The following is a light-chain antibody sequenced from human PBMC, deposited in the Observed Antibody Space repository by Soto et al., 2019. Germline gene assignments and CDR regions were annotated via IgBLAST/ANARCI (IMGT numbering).Light chain of an antibody. CDR2: AAS. J-gene: IGKJ2*01. CDR1: QNIILY. V-gene: IGKV1-39*01. CDR3: QQSYTTPVYS. Sequence: DIQRTQYPSSLSASVGDRVTITCRASQNIILYLNWYQQKPGKAPKLLIYAASNLQSGVPSRFSGSGSGTDFTLAISSLRPEDFATYFCQQSYTTPVYSFGQGTKLEIK.